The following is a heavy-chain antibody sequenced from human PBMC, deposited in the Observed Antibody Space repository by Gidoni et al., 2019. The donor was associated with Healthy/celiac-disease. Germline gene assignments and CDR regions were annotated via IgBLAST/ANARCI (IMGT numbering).Heavy chain of an antibody. CDR1: GGSISSSSYY. D-gene: IGHD3-3*01. CDR2: IYYSGST. Sequence: QLQLQESGPGLVKPSETLSLTCTVSGGSISSSSYYWGWIRQPPGKGLEWIGSIYYSGSTYYNPSLKSRVTISVDTSKNQFSLKLSSVTAADTAVYYCARHGVVITKPTFDYWGQGTLVTVSS. CDR3: ARHGVVITKPTFDY. V-gene: IGHV4-39*01. J-gene: IGHJ4*02.